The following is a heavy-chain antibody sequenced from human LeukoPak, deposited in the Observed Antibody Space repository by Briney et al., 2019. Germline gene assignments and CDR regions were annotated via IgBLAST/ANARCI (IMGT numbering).Heavy chain of an antibody. CDR1: GGSISSYY. CDR2: IYYSGST. J-gene: IGHJ3*02. CDR3: ARDRVVVVPAAINKDAFDI. Sequence: SETLSLTCTVSGGSISSYYWSWIRQPPGKGLEWIGYIYYSGSTNYNPSLKSRVTISEDTSKDQFSLKLSSVTAADTAVYYCARDRVVVVPAAINKDAFDIWGQGTMVTVSS. D-gene: IGHD2-2*02. V-gene: IGHV4-59*01.